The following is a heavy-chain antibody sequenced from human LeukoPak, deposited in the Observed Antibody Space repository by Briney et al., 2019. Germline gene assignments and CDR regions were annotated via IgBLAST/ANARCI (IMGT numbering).Heavy chain of an antibody. J-gene: IGHJ2*01. CDR1: GGSISSSSYY. V-gene: IGHV4-39*07. CDR2: IYYSGST. Sequence: SETLSLTCTVSGGSISSSSYYWGWIRQPPGKGLDWIGRIYYSGSTYYNPSLKSRVTISVDTSKNQFSLKLSSVTAADTAVYYCAREAAAGPTRYWYFDLWGRGTLVTVSS. CDR3: AREAAAGPTRYWYFDL. D-gene: IGHD6-13*01.